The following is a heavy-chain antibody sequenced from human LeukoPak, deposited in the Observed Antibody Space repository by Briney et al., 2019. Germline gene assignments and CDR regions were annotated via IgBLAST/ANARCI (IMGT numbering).Heavy chain of an antibody. CDR3: ASGIAVAGHFDY. CDR2: IYYSGST. J-gene: IGHJ4*02. V-gene: IGHV4-59*08. CDR1: GGSLSSYY. Sequence: SETLSLTCTVSGGSLSSYYWSWIRQPPGKGLEWIGYIYYSGSTNYNPSLKSRVTISVDTSKNQFSLKLSSVTAADTAVYYCASGIAVAGHFDYWGQGTLVTVSS. D-gene: IGHD6-19*01.